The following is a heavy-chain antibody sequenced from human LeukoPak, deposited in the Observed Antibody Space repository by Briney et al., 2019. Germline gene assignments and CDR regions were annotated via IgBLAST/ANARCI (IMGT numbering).Heavy chain of an antibody. D-gene: IGHD1-26*01. CDR2: ITGSGTTT. CDR3: AKDQTRAELLPYYFDY. Sequence: PGGSLRLSCAASGFTFSSYGMSWVRQAPGKGLEWVSGITGSGTTTYYADSLKGRVTISRDNSKNKVYLQMNSLRAEDTAVYYCAKDQTRAELLPYYFDYWGQGTLVTVSS. CDR1: GFTFSSYG. J-gene: IGHJ4*02. V-gene: IGHV3-23*01.